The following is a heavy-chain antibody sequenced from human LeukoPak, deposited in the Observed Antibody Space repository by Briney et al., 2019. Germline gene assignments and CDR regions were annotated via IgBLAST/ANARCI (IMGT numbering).Heavy chain of an antibody. V-gene: IGHV1-69*05. J-gene: IGHJ3*02. CDR2: VIPIFGTA. CDR1: GGTFNSYS. Sequence: ASVKVSCKASGGTFNSYSISWVRQAPGQGLECMGGVIPIFGTANYAQKFQGRVTITTDESTSTAYMELSSLRSEDTAVYYCARGMVYAILGLAFDIWGKGTMVTVSS. CDR3: ARGMVYAILGLAFDI. D-gene: IGHD2-8*01.